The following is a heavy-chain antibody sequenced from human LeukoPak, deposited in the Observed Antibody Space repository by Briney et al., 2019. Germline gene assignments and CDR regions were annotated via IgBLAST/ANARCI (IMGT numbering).Heavy chain of an antibody. CDR3: ARVPQHDSLSFDY. D-gene: IGHD3-16*01. CDR1: GGSISSGGYY. J-gene: IGHJ4*02. Sequence: SETLSLTCTVSGGSISSGGYYWSWIRQHPGKGPEWIGYIYYSGSTYYNPSLKSRVTISVDTSKNQFSLKLSSVTAADTAVYYCARVPQHDSLSFDYWGQGTLVTVSS. V-gene: IGHV4-31*03. CDR2: IYYSGST.